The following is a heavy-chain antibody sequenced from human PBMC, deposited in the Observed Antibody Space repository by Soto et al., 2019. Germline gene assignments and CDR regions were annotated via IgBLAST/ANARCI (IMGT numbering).Heavy chain of an antibody. CDR3: AKEEQWLVRGLYYYYGMDV. CDR2: ISGSGGST. J-gene: IGHJ6*02. Sequence: GGSLRLSCAASGFTFSSYAMSWVRQAPGKGLEWVSAISGSGGSTYYADSVKGRFTISRDNSKNTLYLQMNSLRAEDTAVYYCAKEEQWLVRGLYYYYGMDVWGQGTTVTVSS. CDR1: GFTFSSYA. D-gene: IGHD6-19*01. V-gene: IGHV3-23*01.